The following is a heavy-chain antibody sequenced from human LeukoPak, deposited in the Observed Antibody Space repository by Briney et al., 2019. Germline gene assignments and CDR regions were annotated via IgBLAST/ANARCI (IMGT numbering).Heavy chain of an antibody. Sequence: GESLKISWQGSGYSFTSYWIGWVRQMPGKGLGWVGSIYPGDSDTRYSPSFQGQVNISADKSISTAYLQWSSLKASDTAMYYCARGAVAGGRYFDYWGQGTLVTVSS. CDR2: IYPGDSDT. V-gene: IGHV5-51*01. D-gene: IGHD6-19*01. CDR1: GYSFTSYW. CDR3: ARGAVAGGRYFDY. J-gene: IGHJ4*02.